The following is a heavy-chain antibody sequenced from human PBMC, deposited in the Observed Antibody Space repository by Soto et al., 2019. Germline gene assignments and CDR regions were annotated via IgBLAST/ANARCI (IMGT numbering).Heavy chain of an antibody. CDR2: VYYSGTT. Sequence: PSETLSRTGSVSGGSFSDKTYYWSWILQPPGKRLEWIGYVYYSGTTNYNPSRKSRVTISVDLSKNRFSLRLSSVTTADTALYYCARTTAVPNTLRSRYFFDYWGQGTLVTVSS. J-gene: IGHJ4*02. D-gene: IGHD4-17*01. CDR1: GGSFSDKTYY. V-gene: IGHV4-61*01. CDR3: ARTTAVPNTLRSRYFFDY.